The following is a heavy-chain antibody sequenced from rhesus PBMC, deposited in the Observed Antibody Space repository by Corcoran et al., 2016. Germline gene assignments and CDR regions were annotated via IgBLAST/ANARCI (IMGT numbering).Heavy chain of an antibody. CDR2: ISATDGST. J-gene: IGHJ4*01. CDR3: ARGLFYFDY. CDR1: GGSLKNNP. Sequence: QVQLQESGPGLVKPSETLSLTCAVSGGSLKNNPWTWIRQPPGKGLEWIGYISATDGSTDHNPSLRSRITISTDTSKNQFSLKLNSLTAADTAVYYCARGLFYFDYWGQGVLVSVSS. V-gene: IGHV4-173*01.